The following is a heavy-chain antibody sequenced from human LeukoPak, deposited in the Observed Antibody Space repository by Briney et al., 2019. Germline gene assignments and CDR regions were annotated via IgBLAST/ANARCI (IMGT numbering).Heavy chain of an antibody. D-gene: IGHD1-7*01. V-gene: IGHV4-59*01. CDR1: GGSISSYY. J-gene: IGHJ6*02. CDR3: ARDNWNYGSSMDV. Sequence: SETLSLTCSVSGGSISSYYWSWIRQPPGKGLEGIGYIYYSGSTNYNPSLKSRVTISVDTSKNQFSLKLSSVTAADTAVYYCARDNWNYGSSMDVWGQGTTVTVS. CDR2: IYYSGST.